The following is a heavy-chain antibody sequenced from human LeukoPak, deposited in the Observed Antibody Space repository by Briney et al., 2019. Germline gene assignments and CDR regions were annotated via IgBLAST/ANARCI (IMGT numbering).Heavy chain of an antibody. CDR2: INHSGST. D-gene: IGHD6-19*01. CDR1: GGSFSGYY. V-gene: IGHV4-34*01. CDR3: ARVKVNSSGWSPTRRYYYMDV. J-gene: IGHJ6*03. Sequence: PSETLSLTCAVYGGSFSGYYWSWIRQPPGKGLEWIGEINHSGSTNYNPSLKSRVTISVDTSKNQFSLKLSSVTAADTAVYYCARVKVNSSGWSPTRRYYYMDVWGKGTTVTVSS.